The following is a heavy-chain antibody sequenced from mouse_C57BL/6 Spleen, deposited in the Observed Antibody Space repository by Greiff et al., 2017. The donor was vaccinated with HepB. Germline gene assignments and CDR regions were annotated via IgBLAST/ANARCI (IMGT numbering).Heavy chain of an antibody. Sequence: QVQLKESGPGLVQPSQSLSITCTVSGFSLTSYGVHWVRQSPGKGLEWLGVIWSGGSTDYNAAFISRLSISKDNSKSQVFFKMNSLQADDTAIYYCARFSYDYDADYYAMDYWGQGTSVTVSS. CDR1: GFSLTSYG. V-gene: IGHV2-2*01. CDR3: ARFSYDYDADYYAMDY. CDR2: IWSGGST. D-gene: IGHD2-4*01. J-gene: IGHJ4*01.